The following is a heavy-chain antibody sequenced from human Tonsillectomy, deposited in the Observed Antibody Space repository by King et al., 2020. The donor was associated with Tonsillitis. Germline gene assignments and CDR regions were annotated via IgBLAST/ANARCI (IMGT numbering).Heavy chain of an antibody. CDR2: IKQDGSEK. D-gene: IGHD3-22*01. V-gene: IGHV3-7*04. CDR1: GFTFSSYW. CDR3: ARDPTYYYDSSGYYYSHFDY. Sequence: VQLVESGGGLVQPGGSLRLSCAASGFTFSSYWMTWGRQAPGKGLEWVANIKQDGSEKYYVDSVKGRFTISRDNAKNSRYLQMNSLRAEDTAVYYCARDPTYYYDSSGYYYSHFDYWGQGTLVTVSS. J-gene: IGHJ4*02.